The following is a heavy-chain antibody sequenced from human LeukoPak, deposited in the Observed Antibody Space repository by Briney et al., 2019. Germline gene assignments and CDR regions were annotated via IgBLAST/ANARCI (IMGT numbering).Heavy chain of an antibody. CDR1: GYTFTSYD. J-gene: IGHJ4*02. CDR3: ARVAVRGVPALGY. D-gene: IGHD3-10*01. Sequence: ASVKVSCKASGYTFTSYDINWLRQATGQGLEWMGWMHPNSGNTGYAQKFQGRVTMTRNTSISTAYMELSSLISEDTAVYYCARVAVRGVPALGYWGQGTLVTVSS. CDR2: MHPNSGNT. V-gene: IGHV1-8*01.